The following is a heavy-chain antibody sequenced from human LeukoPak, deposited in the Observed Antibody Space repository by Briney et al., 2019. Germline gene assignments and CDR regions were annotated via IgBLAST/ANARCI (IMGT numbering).Heavy chain of an antibody. V-gene: IGHV3-48*04. Sequence: GGSLRLSCAASGFTFSSYSMNWVRQAPGKGLEWVSYISSSGSTIYYADSVKGRFTISRDNAKNSLYLQMNSLRAEDTAVYYCARVMYYYDSSLRYWGQGTLVTVSS. CDR3: ARVMYYYDSSLRY. CDR1: GFTFSSYS. D-gene: IGHD3-22*01. J-gene: IGHJ4*02. CDR2: ISSSGSTI.